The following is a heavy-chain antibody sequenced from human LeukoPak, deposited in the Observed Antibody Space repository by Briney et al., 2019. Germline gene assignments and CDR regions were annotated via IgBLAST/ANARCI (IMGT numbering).Heavy chain of an antibody. J-gene: IGHJ6*02. V-gene: IGHV3-13*01. CDR1: GFTLSDYD. CDR3: ARAKRETSTRPWTSGMDV. CDR2: LGSAGDK. D-gene: IGHD3/OR15-3a*01. Sequence: GGSLRLSCAASGFTLSDYDIHWVRQPIGRGLDWVSGLGSAGDKYHAGSERGRFTISREDAENSVYLQMNGLRPEDTAIYYCARAKRETSTRPWTSGMDVWGQGTRVTVSS.